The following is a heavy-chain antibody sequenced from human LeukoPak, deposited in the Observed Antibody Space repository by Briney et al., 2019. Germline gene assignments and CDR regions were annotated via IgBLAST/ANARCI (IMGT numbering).Heavy chain of an antibody. CDR2: TYYRSKWHN. V-gene: IGHV6-1*01. J-gene: IGHJ1*01. CDR1: GDSVSINSAA. CDR3: TRTKDGYFQN. Sequence: SQALSLTCAIPGDSVSINSAAWDWIRQSPSRGLEWLGRTYYRSKWHNDYAVSVKSRITINPDTSKNQFSLQLNSVTPEDTAVYYCTRTKDGYFQNWGQGTLVSVSS.